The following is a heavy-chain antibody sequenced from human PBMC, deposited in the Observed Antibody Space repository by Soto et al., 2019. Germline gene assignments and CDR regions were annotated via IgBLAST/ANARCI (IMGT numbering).Heavy chain of an antibody. J-gene: IGHJ4*02. Sequence: EVQLVESGGGLVQPGGSLRLSCAASGFTFSSYEMNWVRQAPGKGLEWVSYISSSGSTIYYADSVKGRFTISRDNAKNSLYLQMNSLRAEDTAVYYCARDRWPRDGYNRVFDYWGQGTLVTVSS. CDR3: ARDRWPRDGYNRVFDY. D-gene: IGHD5-12*01. CDR2: ISSSGSTI. V-gene: IGHV3-48*03. CDR1: GFTFSSYE.